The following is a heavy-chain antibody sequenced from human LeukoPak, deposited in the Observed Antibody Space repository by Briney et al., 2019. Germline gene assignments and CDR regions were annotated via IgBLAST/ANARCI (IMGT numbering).Heavy chain of an antibody. CDR2: INSDGSST. CDR1: GFTFTNYW. Sequence: GGSLRLSCATSGFTFTNYWMHWVRQAPGKGLVWVSRINSDGSSTNYADSVKGRFTISRDNAKNSLYLQMNSLRAEDTAVYYCARGWSVSYWGQGTLVTVSS. J-gene: IGHJ4*02. V-gene: IGHV3-74*01. CDR3: ARGWSVSY. D-gene: IGHD2-15*01.